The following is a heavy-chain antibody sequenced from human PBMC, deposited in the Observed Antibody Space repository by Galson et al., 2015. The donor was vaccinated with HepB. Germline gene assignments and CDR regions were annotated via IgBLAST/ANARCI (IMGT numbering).Heavy chain of an antibody. V-gene: IGHV7-4-1*02. CDR3: ARGLGYDILTGYFISVNRFDY. D-gene: IGHD3-9*01. J-gene: IGHJ4*02. CDR1: GYTFTSYA. Sequence: SVKVSCKASGYTFTSYAMNWVRQAPGQGLEWMGWINTNTGNPTYAQGFTGRFVFSLDTSVSTAYLQISSLKAEDTAVYYCARGLGYDILTGYFISVNRFDYWGQGTLVTVSS. CDR2: INTNTGNP.